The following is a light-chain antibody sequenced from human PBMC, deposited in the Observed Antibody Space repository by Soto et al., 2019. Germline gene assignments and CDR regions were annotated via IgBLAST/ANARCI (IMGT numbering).Light chain of an antibody. Sequence: DIQMTQSPSSLSASVGDRVTITCRASQGISNYLAWYQQKPGKVPKLLIYAASTSQSGVPSRFSGSGSGTDFTLTISSLQPEDVATYYCQKYNSAQWTFGQGTKVEIK. CDR2: AAS. CDR3: QKYNSAQWT. J-gene: IGKJ1*01. CDR1: QGISNY. V-gene: IGKV1-27*01.